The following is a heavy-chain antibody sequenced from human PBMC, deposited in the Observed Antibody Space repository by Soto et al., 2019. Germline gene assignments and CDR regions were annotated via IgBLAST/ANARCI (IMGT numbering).Heavy chain of an antibody. V-gene: IGHV1-69*08. CDR3: ARDSQRDCSGGSCYLDY. Sequence: QVQLVQSGAEVKKPGSSVKVSCKASGGTFSSYTISWVRQAPGQGLEWMGRIIPILGIANYAQKFQGRVTITADKSTSTAYMELSSLRSEDTAVYYCARDSQRDCSGGSCYLDYWGQGTLVPVSS. CDR2: IIPILGIA. D-gene: IGHD2-15*01. CDR1: GGTFSSYT. J-gene: IGHJ4*02.